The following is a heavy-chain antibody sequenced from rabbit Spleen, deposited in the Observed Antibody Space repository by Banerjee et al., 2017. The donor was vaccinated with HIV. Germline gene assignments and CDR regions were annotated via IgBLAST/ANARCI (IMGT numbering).Heavy chain of an antibody. CDR2: INIVTGKS. CDR1: GVSLHDKDV. J-gene: IGHJ4*01. V-gene: IGHV1S45*01. D-gene: IGHD1-1*01. Sequence: EQLEESGGGLVQPEGSLTLTCKASGVSLHDKDVMCWVRQAPGKGLEWIACINIVTGKSVYARWAKGRFAMSRTSSTTVTLQMTSLTAADTATYFCARDLVAVIGWNFNLWGPGTLVTV. CDR3: ARDLVAVIGWNFNL.